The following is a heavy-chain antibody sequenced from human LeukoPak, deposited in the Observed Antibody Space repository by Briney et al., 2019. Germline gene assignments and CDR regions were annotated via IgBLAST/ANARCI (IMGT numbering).Heavy chain of an antibody. V-gene: IGHV1-3*01. CDR1: GYTFTSYA. CDR2: INAGNGNT. CDR3: ARDAPSLVVPAATDY. D-gene: IGHD2-2*01. Sequence: ASVKVSCKASGYTFTSYAMHWVRQAPGQRLEWMGWINAGNGNTKYSQKFQGRVTMTTDTSTSTAYMELRSLRSDDTAVYYCARDAPSLVVPAATDYWGQGTLVTVSS. J-gene: IGHJ4*02.